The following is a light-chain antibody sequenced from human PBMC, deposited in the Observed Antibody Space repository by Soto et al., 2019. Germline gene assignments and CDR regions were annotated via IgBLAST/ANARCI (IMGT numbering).Light chain of an antibody. CDR1: QSVSNNY. V-gene: IGKV3-20*01. CDR2: GAS. J-gene: IGKJ5*01. Sequence: EIVLTQSPGTPSLSPGERATLSCRASQSVSNNYLAWYQQKPGQAPRLLIYGASSRATGIPDRFSGSGSGTDFTLTISRLEPEDFAVFYCQHYDSLPITFGQGTRLEIK. CDR3: QHYDSLPIT.